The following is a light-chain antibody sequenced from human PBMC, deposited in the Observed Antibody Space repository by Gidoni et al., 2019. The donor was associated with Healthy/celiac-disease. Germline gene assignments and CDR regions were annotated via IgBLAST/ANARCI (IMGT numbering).Light chain of an antibody. Sequence: ETTLPQSPAFLSATPGDKVTISCKARQYIDDDMNWYQQKPGEATLFIIQEATTLLPGIPPRFSGSGYGTAFTLTINNIESEDAAYYFCLQHDTFPSWTFGQGTKLEIK. CDR2: EAT. J-gene: IGKJ1*01. V-gene: IGKV5-2*01. CDR3: LQHDTFPSWT. CDR1: QYIDDD.